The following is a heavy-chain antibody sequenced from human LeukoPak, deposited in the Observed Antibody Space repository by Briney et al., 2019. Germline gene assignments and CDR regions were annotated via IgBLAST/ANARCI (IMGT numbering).Heavy chain of an antibody. CDR2: INHSGGT. CDR3: ARDLMT. J-gene: IGHJ4*02. CDR1: GGSFSGYY. Sequence: PSETLSLTCAVCGGSFSGYYWSWIRQPPGKGLEWIGEINHSGGTNYNPSLKSRVTISVDTSKNQFSLKLNSVTAADTAMYYCARDLMTWGQGTLVAVSS. V-gene: IGHV4-34*01.